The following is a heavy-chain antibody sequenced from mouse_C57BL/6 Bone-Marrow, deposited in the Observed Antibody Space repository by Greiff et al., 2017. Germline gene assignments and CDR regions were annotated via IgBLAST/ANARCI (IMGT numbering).Heavy chain of an antibody. J-gene: IGHJ2*01. CDR2: IWSGGST. CDR3: ATANWDYFDY. CDR1: GFSLTSYG. D-gene: IGHD4-1*01. V-gene: IGHV2-2*01. Sequence: VKLQQSGPGLVQPSQSLSITCTVSGFSLTSYGVHWVRQSPGKGLEWLGVIWSGGSTDYNAAFISRLSISKDNSKSQVFFKMNSLQADDTAIYYCATANWDYFDYWGQGTTLTVSS.